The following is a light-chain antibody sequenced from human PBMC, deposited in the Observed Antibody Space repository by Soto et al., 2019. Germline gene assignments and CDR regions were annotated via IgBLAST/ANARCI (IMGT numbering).Light chain of an antibody. Sequence: EIVLTQSPATLSLSPGERATLSCRASQSVSSYLAWYQQKPGQAPRLLIYDASNRAPGIPARFSGSGSGTEVTRTNSSLEPEDFAVYYCQQRSKWPPLTLGGGNKVEIK. J-gene: IGKJ4*01. CDR3: QQRSKWPPLT. V-gene: IGKV3-11*01. CDR2: DAS. CDR1: QSVSSY.